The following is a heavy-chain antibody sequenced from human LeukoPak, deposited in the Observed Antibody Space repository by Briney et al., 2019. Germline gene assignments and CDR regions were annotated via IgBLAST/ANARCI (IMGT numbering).Heavy chain of an antibody. CDR2: ISRSSSYI. V-gene: IGHV3-21*01. J-gene: IGHJ3*02. CDR1: GFTFSIYD. D-gene: IGHD1-26*01. Sequence: GGSLRLSCAASGFTFSIYDMNWARQAPGKGLEWVSSISRSSSYIYYADSVKGRFTISRDNAKNSLYLQMNSLRAEDTAVYYCARNLYTMGSTDAFDIWGQGTMVTVSS. CDR3: ARNLYTMGSTDAFDI.